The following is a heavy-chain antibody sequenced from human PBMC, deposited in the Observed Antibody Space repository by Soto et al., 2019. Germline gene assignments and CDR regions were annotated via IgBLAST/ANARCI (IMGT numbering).Heavy chain of an antibody. V-gene: IGHV3-23*01. Sequence: GGSLRLSCAASGFTFSTYPMDWVRQAPGKGLEWISAISTSGGVTFYSDSVKGRFTISRDNSKNTLYLQMNSLTAEDTAIYYCTRDTSEVTRHDPWGPGTLVTVSS. D-gene: IGHD3-10*01. CDR2: ISTSGGVT. CDR3: TRDTSEVTRHDP. CDR1: GFTFSTYP. J-gene: IGHJ5*02.